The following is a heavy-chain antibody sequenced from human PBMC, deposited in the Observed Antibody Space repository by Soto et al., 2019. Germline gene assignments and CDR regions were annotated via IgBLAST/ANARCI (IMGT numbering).Heavy chain of an antibody. V-gene: IGHV3-33*01. CDR3: ARDHDCSSTSCYLPWGYYYYYGMDV. D-gene: IGHD2-2*01. J-gene: IGHJ6*02. CDR2: IWYDGSNK. CDR1: GFTFSSYG. Sequence: QVQLVESGGGVVQPGRSLRLSCAASGFTFSSYGMHWVRQAPGKGLEWVAVIWYDGSNKYYADSVKGRFTISRDNSKNTLYLQMNSLRAEDTAVYYCARDHDCSSTSCYLPWGYYYYYGMDVWGQGTTVTVSS.